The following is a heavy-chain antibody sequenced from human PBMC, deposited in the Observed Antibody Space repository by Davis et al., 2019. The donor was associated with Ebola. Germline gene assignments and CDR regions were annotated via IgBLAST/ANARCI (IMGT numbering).Heavy chain of an antibody. J-gene: IGHJ4*02. Sequence: GESLKISCAASGFTFSSYSMNWVRQAPGKGLEWVSYISSSSSTIYYADSVKGRFTISRDNANNSLYLQMNSLRDEDTAVYYCARDHRGLFDYWGQGTLVTVSS. V-gene: IGHV3-48*02. D-gene: IGHD3-10*01. CDR2: ISSSSSTI. CDR3: ARDHRGLFDY. CDR1: GFTFSSYS.